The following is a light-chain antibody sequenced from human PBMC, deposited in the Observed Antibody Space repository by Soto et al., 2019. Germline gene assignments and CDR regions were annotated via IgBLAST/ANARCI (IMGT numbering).Light chain of an antibody. CDR3: MQALQTPRT. CDR1: QSLLHNNGYNY. V-gene: IGKV2-28*01. Sequence: DIVMTQSPLSLPVTPGESASISCRSSQSLLHNNGYNYLDWYLQKPGQSPQLLNYLVSNRASGVPERFSGSGSGTDFTLRISRVEAEDVGVYYCMQALQTPRTFGQGTKVQIK. J-gene: IGKJ1*01. CDR2: LVS.